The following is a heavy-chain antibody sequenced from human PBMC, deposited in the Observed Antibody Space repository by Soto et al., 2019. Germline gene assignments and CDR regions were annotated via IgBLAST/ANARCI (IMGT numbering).Heavy chain of an antibody. CDR2: ISSSSSYI. Sequence: GGSLRLSCAASGFTFSSYSMNWVRQAPGKGLEWVSSISSSSSYIYYADSVKGRFTISRDNAKNSLYLQMNSLRAEDTAVYYCASGGYCSGGSCYVVFDYWGQGTLVTVSS. CDR3: ASGGYCSGGSCYVVFDY. D-gene: IGHD2-15*01. CDR1: GFTFSSYS. V-gene: IGHV3-21*01. J-gene: IGHJ4*02.